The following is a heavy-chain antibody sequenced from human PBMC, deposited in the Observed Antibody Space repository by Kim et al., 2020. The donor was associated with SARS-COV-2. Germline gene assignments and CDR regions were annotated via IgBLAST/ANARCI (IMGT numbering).Heavy chain of an antibody. CDR2: SNTDTGNP. V-gene: IGHV7-4-1*02. Sequence: ASVKVSCKASGYTFTNNAISWVRQAPGQGLEWMGWSNTDTGNPTYAQAFTRRFVFSVYTSVTTAYLQISSLEAEDTALYYCARVIWGTYRYTDYWGQGTLVSVAT. D-gene: IGHD3-16*02. CDR3: ARVIWGTYRYTDY. CDR1: GYTFTNNA. J-gene: IGHJ4*02.